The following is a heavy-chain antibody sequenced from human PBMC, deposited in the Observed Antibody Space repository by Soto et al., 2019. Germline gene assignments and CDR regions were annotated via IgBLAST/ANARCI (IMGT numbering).Heavy chain of an antibody. Sequence: QVQLVQSGAEVKQPGSSVKVSCKASGYTFTRYGISWVRQAPGQGLERMGWINAYNGNTNYAQKLQGRVTMTTDTSTSTAYVELRRLRSDDTAVYYCARDVGYGLIDYWGQGPLVSVSS. D-gene: IGHD5-18*01. V-gene: IGHV1-18*01. CDR3: ARDVGYGLIDY. CDR1: GYTFTRYG. J-gene: IGHJ4*02. CDR2: INAYNGNT.